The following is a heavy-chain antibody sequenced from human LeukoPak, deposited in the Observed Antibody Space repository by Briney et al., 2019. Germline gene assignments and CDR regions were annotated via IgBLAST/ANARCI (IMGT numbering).Heavy chain of an antibody. CDR3: ARQLDTYYYDSSGYSAFDY. CDR1: GYSISSGYY. V-gene: IGHV4-61*01. D-gene: IGHD3-22*01. Sequence: SETLSLTCAVSGYSISSGYYWSWIRQPPGKGLEWIGYIYYSGSTNYNPSLKSRVTISVDTSKNQFSLKLSSVTAADTAVYHCARQLDTYYYDSSGYSAFDYWGQGTLVTVSS. J-gene: IGHJ4*02. CDR2: IYYSGST.